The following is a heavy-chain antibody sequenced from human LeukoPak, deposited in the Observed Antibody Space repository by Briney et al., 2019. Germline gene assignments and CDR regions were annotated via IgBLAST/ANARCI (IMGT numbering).Heavy chain of an antibody. Sequence: GRSLRLSCVASGITFRRHGMEWVRQAPGKGLEWVAVIADDGGVKQYADSVKGRFTVSRDNSKSTLYLQMNGLSVEDTAIYYCAREATWGEWYFDHWGQGTPVTVSS. CDR3: AREATWGEWYFDH. V-gene: IGHV3-30*03. J-gene: IGHJ4*02. CDR1: GITFRRHG. CDR2: IADDGGVK. D-gene: IGHD3-3*01.